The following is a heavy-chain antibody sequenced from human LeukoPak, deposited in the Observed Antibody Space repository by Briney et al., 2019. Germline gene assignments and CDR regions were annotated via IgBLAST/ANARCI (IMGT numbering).Heavy chain of an antibody. CDR3: ARGRRYYDFWSGYYTGDYYYYYYMDV. Sequence: PSETLSLTCAVYGGSFSGYYWSWIRQPPGKGLEWIGEINHSGSTNYNPSLKSRVTISVGTSKNQFSLKLSSLTAADTAVYYCARGRRYYDFWSGYYTGDYYYYYYMDVWGKGTTVTVSS. J-gene: IGHJ6*03. V-gene: IGHV4-34*01. CDR1: GGSFSGYY. D-gene: IGHD3-3*01. CDR2: INHSGST.